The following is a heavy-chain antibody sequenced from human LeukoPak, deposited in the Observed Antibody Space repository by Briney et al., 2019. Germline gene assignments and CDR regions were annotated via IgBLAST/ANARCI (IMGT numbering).Heavy chain of an antibody. D-gene: IGHD3-22*01. V-gene: IGHV4-34*01. CDR2: INHSGDT. CDR1: GGSFSGYY. Sequence: SETLSLTCAVYGGSFSGYYWGWIRQPPGKGLEWIGEINHSGDTSYNPSLKSRVTISIDRSKNQFSLKLSSVTAADTAVYYCARDYYDSSGYSDAFDIWGQGAMVTVSS. J-gene: IGHJ3*02. CDR3: ARDYYDSSGYSDAFDI.